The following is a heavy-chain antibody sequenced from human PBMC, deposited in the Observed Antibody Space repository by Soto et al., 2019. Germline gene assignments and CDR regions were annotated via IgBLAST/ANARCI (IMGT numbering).Heavy chain of an antibody. J-gene: IGHJ5*02. V-gene: IGHV4-31*03. CDR2: IYYSGST. CDR3: ARELGYCSGGSCSGHNWFDP. Sequence: QVQLQESGPGLVKPSQTLSLTCTVSDGSISSGGYYWSWIRQHPGKGLEWIGYIYYSGSTYYNPSXXXRVTISVDTSXXQXSXRLSSVTAADTAVYYCARELGYCSGGSCSGHNWFDPWGQGTLVTVSS. CDR1: DGSISSGGYY. D-gene: IGHD2-15*01.